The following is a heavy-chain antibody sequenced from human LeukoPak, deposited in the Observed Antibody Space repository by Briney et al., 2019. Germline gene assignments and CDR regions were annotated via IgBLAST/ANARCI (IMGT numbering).Heavy chain of an antibody. D-gene: IGHD3-3*01. J-gene: IGHJ4*02. Sequence: GGSLRLSCAASEFTFSSYVMAWVRQAPGKGLEWVSTISGSGGSTYYADSVKGRFTISRDNSKNTLYLQMNSLRAEDTAVYYCAKRLLYDFSDYWGQGTLVTVSS. CDR1: EFTFSSYV. CDR3: AKRLLYDFSDY. V-gene: IGHV3-23*01. CDR2: ISGSGGST.